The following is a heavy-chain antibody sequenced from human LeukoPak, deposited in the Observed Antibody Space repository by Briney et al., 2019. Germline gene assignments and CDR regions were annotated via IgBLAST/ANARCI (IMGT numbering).Heavy chain of an antibody. CDR2: INTNTGNP. J-gene: IGHJ4*02. Sequence: ASVKVSCKTSGYSFTNYAIHWVRQAPGQRLEWMGWINTNTGNPSYALGFTGRLVLSLDTSVSTADLHLDSLKAEDTAVYYCARIGYNTLDYWGQGTLVTVSS. CDR1: GYSFTNYA. CDR3: ARIGYNTLDY. V-gene: IGHV7-4-1*01. D-gene: IGHD3-3*01.